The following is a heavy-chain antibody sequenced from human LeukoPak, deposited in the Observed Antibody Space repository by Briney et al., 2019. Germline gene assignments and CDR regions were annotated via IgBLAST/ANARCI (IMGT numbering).Heavy chain of an antibody. V-gene: IGHV1-24*01. CDR2: FDPEDGET. D-gene: IGHD1-26*01. J-gene: IGHJ5*02. CDR1: GYTLTELS. CDR3: ATIVLFRVGANPXXFDP. Sequence: ASVKVSCKVSGYTLTELSMHWVRQAPGKGLEWMGGFDPEDGETIYAQKFQGRVTMTEDTSTDTAYMELSSLRSEDTAVYYCATIVLFRVGANPXXFDPWGQGXXVTXSX.